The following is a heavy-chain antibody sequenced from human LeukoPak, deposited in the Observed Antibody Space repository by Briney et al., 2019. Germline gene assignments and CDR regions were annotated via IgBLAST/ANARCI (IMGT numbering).Heavy chain of an antibody. CDR2: INPNSGGT. CDR3: ARDHYYYDSSGYYEGGDY. Sequence: ASVKVSCKASGYTFTGYYMHWVRQAPGQGLEWMGWINPNSGGTNYAQKFQGRVTMTRDTSISTAYMELSRLRSEDTAVYYCARDHYYYDSSGYYEGGDYWGQGTLVTVSS. D-gene: IGHD3-22*01. V-gene: IGHV1-2*02. CDR1: GYTFTGYY. J-gene: IGHJ4*02.